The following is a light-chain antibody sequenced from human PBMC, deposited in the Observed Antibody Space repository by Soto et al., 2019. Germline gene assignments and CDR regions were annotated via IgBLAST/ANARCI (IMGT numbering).Light chain of an antibody. Sequence: DIQMTQSPSSLSASVGDRVTITCRASQSISTALNWYQRKPGKAPEFLIYSTSNLQSGVPSRFSGSGSGTDFTLTISSLQPEDFATYYCQQSYRTPYTFGQGTKLEIK. CDR1: QSISTA. V-gene: IGKV1-39*01. J-gene: IGKJ2*01. CDR2: STS. CDR3: QQSYRTPYT.